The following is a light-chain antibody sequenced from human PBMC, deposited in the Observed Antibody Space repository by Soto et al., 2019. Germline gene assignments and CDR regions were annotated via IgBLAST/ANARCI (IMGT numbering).Light chain of an antibody. Sequence: EIVLTQSPGTLSLSPGERATLYCRSSRSVISSYLGWYQQKPGQAPRLLIYGTSTRASGIADRFSGSGSGTDLTLTISRVEPEDFAVYYCQYYGDSPLVTFGPGTKVDIK. V-gene: IGKV3-20*01. J-gene: IGKJ3*01. CDR2: GTS. CDR3: QYYGDSPLVT. CDR1: RSVISSY.